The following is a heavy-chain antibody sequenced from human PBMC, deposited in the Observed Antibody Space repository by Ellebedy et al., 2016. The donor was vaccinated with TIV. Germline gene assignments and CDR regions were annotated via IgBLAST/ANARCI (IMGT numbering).Heavy chain of an antibody. CDR1: GVSFSRYR. D-gene: IGHD4/OR15-4a*01. Sequence: GESLKISCAASGVSFSRYRMSWVRQPPGKGLEWVSYISLSGHTLYYADSVEGRFTISRDNAKNSLYLQMNSLRAEDTAVYYCVRGNGYGDGAFWGQGTLVTVSS. CDR2: ISLSGHTL. V-gene: IGHV3-48*04. J-gene: IGHJ4*02. CDR3: VRGNGYGDGAF.